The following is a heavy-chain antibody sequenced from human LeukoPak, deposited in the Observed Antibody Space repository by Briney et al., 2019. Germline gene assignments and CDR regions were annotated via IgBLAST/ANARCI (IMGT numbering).Heavy chain of an antibody. J-gene: IGHJ4*02. V-gene: IGHV3-23*01. CDR1: GFTFSSYA. CDR2: ISGSGGST. CDR3: AKGYIPDY. D-gene: IGHD1-1*01. Sequence: GGSLRLSCAVSGFTFSSYAMSWVSQAPGKGLEWVSAISGSGGSTYYADSVKGRFAISRDNSKNTVFLQMNSLRAEDTAVYYCAKGYIPDYWGQGTLVTVSS.